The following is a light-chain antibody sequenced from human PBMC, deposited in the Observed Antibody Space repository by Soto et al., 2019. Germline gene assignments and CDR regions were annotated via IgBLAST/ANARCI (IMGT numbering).Light chain of an antibody. CDR1: QSVGSF. Sequence: EIVLTQSPATLSLSPGERATLSCRASQSVGSFLAWYQQKSGQAPRLLIYDASNRAPGIPARFSASGSRTDFTLTISSLEPEDLADSYCQHRSNWLGTFGPGTKVDIK. CDR3: QHRSNWLGT. J-gene: IGKJ3*01. CDR2: DAS. V-gene: IGKV3-11*01.